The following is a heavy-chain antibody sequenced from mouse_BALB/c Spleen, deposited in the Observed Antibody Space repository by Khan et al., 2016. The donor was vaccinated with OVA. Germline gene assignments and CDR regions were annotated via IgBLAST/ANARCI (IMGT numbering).Heavy chain of an antibody. CDR2: IYPESGRS. V-gene: IGHV1-81*01. CDR3: AGEGGWGGMFDY. J-gene: IGHJ2*01. D-gene: IGHD3-3*01. Sequence: QVQLQQSGPELVKPGASVKVSCKASGYTFTDYVISWVKQRTGQGLEWIGEIYPESGRSYYNEKFKGKATLTADKSSNTAYMQFNSLTSEDSAVCFGAGEGGWGGMFDYWGQGTTLTVSS. CDR1: GYTFTDYV.